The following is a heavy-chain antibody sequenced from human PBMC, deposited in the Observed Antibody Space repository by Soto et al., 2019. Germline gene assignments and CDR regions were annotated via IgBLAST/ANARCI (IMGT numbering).Heavy chain of an antibody. J-gene: IGHJ4*02. V-gene: IGHV6-1*01. CDR3: ARDRPDYDSSGTSLDY. D-gene: IGHD3-22*01. CDR1: VDSVSSNSAA. CDR2: TYYRSKWYN. Sequence: SQTLSLTCAISVDSVSSNSAAWNWIRQSPSRGLEWLGRTYYRSKWYNDYAVSVKSRITINPDTSKNQFSLQLNSVTPEDTAVYYCARDRPDYDSSGTSLDYWGQGTLVTVSS.